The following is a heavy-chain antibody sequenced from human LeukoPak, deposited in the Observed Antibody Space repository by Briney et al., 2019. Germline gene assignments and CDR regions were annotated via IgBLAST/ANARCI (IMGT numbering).Heavy chain of an antibody. CDR3: AGGGSYSSSWYGVD. J-gene: IGHJ4*02. D-gene: IGHD6-13*01. Sequence: GASVKVSCKASGGTFSSYAISWVRQAPGQGLEWMGGIIPIFGTANYAQKFQGRVTITADESTSTAYMELSSLRSEDTAVYYCAGGGSYSSSWYGVDWGQGTLVTVSS. CDR1: GGTFSSYA. CDR2: IIPIFGTA. V-gene: IGHV1-69*13.